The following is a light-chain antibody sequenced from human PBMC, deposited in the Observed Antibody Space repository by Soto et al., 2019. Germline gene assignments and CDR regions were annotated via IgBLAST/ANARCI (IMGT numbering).Light chain of an antibody. CDR1: QSISTR. Sequence: DIQMTQSPSTLSASVGDRVTITCRASQSISTRLAWYQQKPGKAPNLLIYDVSSLESGVPSRFSGGGSGTEFPLPISSLQPDDFATYYCQQYNRYPRTFGQGTKLEIK. J-gene: IGKJ2*01. CDR2: DVS. CDR3: QQYNRYPRT. V-gene: IGKV1-5*01.